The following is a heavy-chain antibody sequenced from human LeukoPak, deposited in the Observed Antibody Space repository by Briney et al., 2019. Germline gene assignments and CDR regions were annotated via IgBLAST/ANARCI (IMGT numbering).Heavy chain of an antibody. J-gene: IGHJ4*02. CDR1: GGSFSGYY. CDR2: INHSGST. Sequence: PSETLSLTCAVYGGSFSGYYWSWIRQPPGKGLEWIGEINHSGSTNYNPSLKSRVTISVDTSKNQFSLKLSSVTAEDTAVYHCARDRGNDYFDSWGQGTLVTVTS. CDR3: ARDRGNDYFDS. V-gene: IGHV4-34*01.